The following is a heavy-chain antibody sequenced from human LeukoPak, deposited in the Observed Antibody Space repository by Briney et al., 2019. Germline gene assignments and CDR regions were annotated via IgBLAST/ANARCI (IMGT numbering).Heavy chain of an antibody. J-gene: IGHJ3*02. Sequence: GESLKISCKGSGYSFTTYWIGWVRQMPGKGLEWMGIIYPGDSDTRYSPSFQGQVTISADKSISTAYLQWGSLKASDTAVYYCARLLPEGAFDIWGQGTMVTVSS. CDR3: ARLLPEGAFDI. CDR1: GYSFTTYW. CDR2: IYPGDSDT. D-gene: IGHD2-15*01. V-gene: IGHV5-51*01.